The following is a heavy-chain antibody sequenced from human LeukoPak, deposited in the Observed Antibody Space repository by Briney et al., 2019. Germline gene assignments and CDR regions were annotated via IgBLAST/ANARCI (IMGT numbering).Heavy chain of an antibody. V-gene: IGHV3-7*01. D-gene: IGHD2-8*01. CDR1: GFTFSNYW. CDR3: ARKGGTRGPLNY. J-gene: IGHJ4*02. CDR2: IKQDGSET. Sequence: PGESLRLSCAASGFTFSNYWMSWVRQAPGKGLEWVANIKQDGSETHYVDSVKGRLTISRDNAKNSLFLQMNSLTAEDTAVYYCARKGGTRGPLNYWGQGTLVTVSS.